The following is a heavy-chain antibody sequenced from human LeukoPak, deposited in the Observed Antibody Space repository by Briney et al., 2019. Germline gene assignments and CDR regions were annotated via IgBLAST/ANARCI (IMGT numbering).Heavy chain of an antibody. J-gene: IGHJ5*02. D-gene: IGHD3-9*01. CDR2: MNPNSGNT. CDR1: GYTFTSYD. Sequence: GASVKVSCKASGYTFTSYDINWVRQATGQGLEWMGWMNPNSGNTGYAQKFQGRVTMTRNTSISTAYMELSSLRSEDTAVYYCARARALRSSGSYYDILTGFFAGAEDNWFDPWGQGTLVTVSS. V-gene: IGHV1-8*01. CDR3: ARARALRSSGSYYDILTGFFAGAEDNWFDP.